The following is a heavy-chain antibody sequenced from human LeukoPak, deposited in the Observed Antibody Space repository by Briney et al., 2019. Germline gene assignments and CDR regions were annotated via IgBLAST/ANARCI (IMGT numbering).Heavy chain of an antibody. V-gene: IGHV4-30-4*01. J-gene: IGHJ4*02. CDR2: IYYSGST. Sequence: PSQTLSLTCTVSGGSISSGDYYWSWIRQPPGKGLEWIGYIYYSGSTYYNPSLKSRVTISVDTSKNQFSLKLSSVTAADTAVYYCARGNYDYVWGSYTPLYWGQGTLVTVSS. D-gene: IGHD3-16*01. CDR3: ARGNYDYVWGSYTPLY. CDR1: GGSISSGDYY.